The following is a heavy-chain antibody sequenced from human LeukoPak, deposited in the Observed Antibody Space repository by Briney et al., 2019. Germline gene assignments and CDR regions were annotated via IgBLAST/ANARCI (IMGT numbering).Heavy chain of an antibody. V-gene: IGHV1-69*13. CDR1: GGTFSIYA. D-gene: IGHD4-23*01. Sequence: GASVKVSCKASGGTFSIYAISWVRQAPGQGLEWMGGIIPIFGTANYAQKFQGRVTITADESTSTAYMELSSLRSEDTAVYYCARDRPSSYYGGNPKTYYFDYWGQGTLVTVSS. CDR2: IIPIFGTA. J-gene: IGHJ4*02. CDR3: ARDRPSSYYGGNPKTYYFDY.